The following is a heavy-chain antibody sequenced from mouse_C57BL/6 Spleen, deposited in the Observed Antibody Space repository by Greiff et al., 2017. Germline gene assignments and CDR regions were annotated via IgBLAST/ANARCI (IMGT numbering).Heavy chain of an antibody. Sequence: EVQLQQSGPELVKPGASVKISCKASGYSFTGYYMHWVKQSSEKSLEWIGEINPSTGGTSYNQKFKGKATLTVDKSSSTAYMQLKSLTSEDSAVYYCANSSPDVWGTGTTVTVSS. V-gene: IGHV1-43*01. CDR3: ANSSPDV. J-gene: IGHJ1*03. CDR1: GYSFTGYY. D-gene: IGHD1-1*01. CDR2: INPSTGGT.